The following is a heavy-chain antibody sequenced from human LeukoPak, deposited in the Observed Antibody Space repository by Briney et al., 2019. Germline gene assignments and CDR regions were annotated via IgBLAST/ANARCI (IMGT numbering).Heavy chain of an antibody. J-gene: IGHJ4*02. V-gene: IGHV3-15*01. CDR3: TTDSVNYYYDSSYFDY. D-gene: IGHD3-22*01. CDR1: GFTFSNAW. Sequence: PGGSLRLSCAASGFTFSNAWMSWVRQAPGKGLEWVGRIKSKTDGGTTDYAAPVKGRFTISRDDSKNTLYLQMNSLKTEDTAVYYCTTDSVNYYYDSSYFDYWGQGTLVTVSS. CDR2: IKSKTDGGTT.